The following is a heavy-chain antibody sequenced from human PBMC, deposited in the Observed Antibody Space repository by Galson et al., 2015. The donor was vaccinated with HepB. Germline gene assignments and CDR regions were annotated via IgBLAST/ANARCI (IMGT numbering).Heavy chain of an antibody. CDR2: IFSNDEK. J-gene: IGHJ4*02. CDR3: ARILQYQLLYPTYYFDY. Sequence: PALVKPTQTLTLTCTVSGFSLSNARMGVSWIRQPPGKALEWLAHIFSNDEKSYSTPLKSRLTISKDTSKSQVVLTMTNMDPVDTATYYCARILQYQLLYPTYYFDYWGQGTLVTVSS. CDR1: GFSLSNARMG. V-gene: IGHV2-26*01. D-gene: IGHD2-2*02.